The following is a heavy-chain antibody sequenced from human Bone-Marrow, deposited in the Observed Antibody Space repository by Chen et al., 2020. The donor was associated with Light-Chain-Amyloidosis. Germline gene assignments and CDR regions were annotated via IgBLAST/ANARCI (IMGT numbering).Heavy chain of an antibody. D-gene: IGHD3-9*01. CDR2: ISGSGGSR. CDR1: GFAFSSYA. J-gene: IGHJ3*02. V-gene: IGHV3-23*04. CDR3: AKDISYDDILPGYPADAFDI. Sequence: EVQLVESGGGLLQRGRSLRLSCAASGFAFSSYAMSWVRQAPGKGLEWVSTISGSGGSRYYGDSVKGRLTISRDNCKNALFLQMNSLRAEDTAVYYCAKDISYDDILPGYPADAFDIWGQGTMVTVSS.